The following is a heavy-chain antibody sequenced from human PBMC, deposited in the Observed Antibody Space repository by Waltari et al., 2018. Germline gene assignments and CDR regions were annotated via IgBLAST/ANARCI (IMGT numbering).Heavy chain of an antibody. CDR2: IKEDGSER. V-gene: IGHV3-7*01. J-gene: IGHJ4*02. CDR1: GFTFSNFW. CDR3: SVSLNS. Sequence: EVQLVESGGGLVQSGGALRLYCAALGFTFSNFWMDWVRQAPGKGLEWVANIKEDGSERHYIDSVKGRFTISRDNAKNLLYLEMNSLRAGDTAVYYCSVSLNSWGQGTLVTVSS.